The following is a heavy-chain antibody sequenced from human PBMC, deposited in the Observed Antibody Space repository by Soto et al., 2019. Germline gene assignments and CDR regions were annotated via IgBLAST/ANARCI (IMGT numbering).Heavy chain of an antibody. Sequence: QVQLVESGGGVVQPGRSLRLSCAASGFTFSSYAMHWVRQAPGKGLEWVAVISYDGSNKYYADSVKGRFTISRDNSQNTLYLQMTSLRAEDTAVYYCARDRAMTTTDSYYGMDVWGQGTTVTVSS. J-gene: IGHJ6*02. CDR2: ISYDGSNK. D-gene: IGHD4-17*01. V-gene: IGHV3-30-3*01. CDR1: GFTFSSYA. CDR3: ARDRAMTTTDSYYGMDV.